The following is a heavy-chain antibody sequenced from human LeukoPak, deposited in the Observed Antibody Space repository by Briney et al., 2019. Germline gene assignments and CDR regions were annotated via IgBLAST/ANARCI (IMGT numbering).Heavy chain of an antibody. CDR3: AKGTSSWHEFDS. D-gene: IGHD6-13*01. CDR2: ITWDGDST. V-gene: IGHV3-43D*03. J-gene: IGHJ4*02. Sequence: GGSLRLSCAASGFAFDDYAMHWVRQAPGKGLEWVSLITWDGDSTYYADSVKGRFTISRDNSKNYLYLQMNSLRAEDTALYYCAKGTSSWHEFDSWGQGTLVTVSS. CDR1: GFAFDDYA.